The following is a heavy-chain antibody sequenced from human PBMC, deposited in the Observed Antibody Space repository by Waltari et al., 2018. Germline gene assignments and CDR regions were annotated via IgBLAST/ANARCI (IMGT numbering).Heavy chain of an antibody. CDR2: IIPIYGQS. J-gene: IGHJ4*02. CDR1: GGTFKNYA. V-gene: IGHV1-69*13. Sequence: VHLVQSGTELKKHGSSVRVSCRDSGGTFKNYAVTWVRQPLGQGLEWMGSIIPIYGQSNYAQNFQGRLTIAADDSTDTVYMDLSGLRSEDTATYYCATLNSADRDYWGQGTLVTVSP. CDR3: ATLNSADRDY.